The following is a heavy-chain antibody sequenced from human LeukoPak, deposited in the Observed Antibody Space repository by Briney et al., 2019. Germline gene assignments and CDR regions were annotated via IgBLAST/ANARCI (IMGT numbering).Heavy chain of an antibody. D-gene: IGHD2-8*01. V-gene: IGHV1-2*02. J-gene: IGHJ6*03. CDR2: INPNSGDT. Sequence: RASVKVSCKASGYTFTGYYMHWVRQAPGQGLERMGWINPNSGDTKYAQKFQGRVTMTRDTSISTAYMELTRLRSDDTAVYYCARGGLRVMVYRLYYMDVWGKGTTVTVSS. CDR3: ARGGLRVMVYRLYYMDV. CDR1: GYTFTGYY.